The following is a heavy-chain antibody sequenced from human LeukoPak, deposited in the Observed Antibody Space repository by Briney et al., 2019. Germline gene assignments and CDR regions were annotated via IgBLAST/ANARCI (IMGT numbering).Heavy chain of an antibody. V-gene: IGHV3-33*01. CDR2: IWYDGSNE. J-gene: IGHJ4*02. Sequence: GGSLRLSCAASGFTFSNYGMHWVRQAPGKGLEWVAVIWYDGSNEYYADSVKGRFAISRDNSKNTLYLQMNSLRAEDTAVYYCARGGRYCSSSSCHLGDYWGQGTLVTVSS. CDR1: GFTFSNYG. CDR3: ARGGRYCSSSSCHLGDY. D-gene: IGHD2-2*01.